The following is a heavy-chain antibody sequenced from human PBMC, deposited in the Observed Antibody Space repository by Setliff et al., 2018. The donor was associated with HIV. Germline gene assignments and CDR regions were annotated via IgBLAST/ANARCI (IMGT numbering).Heavy chain of an antibody. D-gene: IGHD3-10*01. Sequence: PSETLSLTCAVYGGSFSGYYWNWIRQPPGKGLEWIGEINHSGSTNYNPSLKSRVTISVDTSKNQFPLKLSSVTAADTAVYYCARPHPMVSGSPLDYWGQGTLVTVSS. CDR1: GGSFSGYY. CDR2: INHSGST. CDR3: ARPHPMVSGSPLDY. J-gene: IGHJ4*02. V-gene: IGHV4-34*01.